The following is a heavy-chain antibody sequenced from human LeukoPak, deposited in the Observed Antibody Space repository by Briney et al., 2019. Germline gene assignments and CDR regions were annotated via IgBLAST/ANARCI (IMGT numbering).Heavy chain of an antibody. CDR1: GFTFTTYW. J-gene: IGHJ4*02. Sequence: GGSLRLSCAASGFTFTTYWLGWVRQPPGKGLEWVANIKQDGTEKYYVDSVKGRFTISRDNAKNSLYLQMNSLRAEDTAVYYRARVEDYDILTGFDYWGQGTLVTVSS. D-gene: IGHD3-9*01. V-gene: IGHV3-7*01. CDR3: ARVEDYDILTGFDY. CDR2: IKQDGTEK.